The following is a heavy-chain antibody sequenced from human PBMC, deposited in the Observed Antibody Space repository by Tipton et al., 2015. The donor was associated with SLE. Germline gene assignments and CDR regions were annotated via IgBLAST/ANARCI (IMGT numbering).Heavy chain of an antibody. CDR1: GGSISRSGYY. D-gene: IGHD1-14*01. V-gene: IGHV4-39*01. Sequence: TLSLTCTVSGGSISRSGYYWGWIRQPPGKGPEWIGSIYYSGSTYYTPSLKSRVTTSLDTSKSQFSLRLTSVTAADTALYYCVRHDPGCRVGTSVDAFDIWGPGTMVTVSS. CDR2: IYYSGST. J-gene: IGHJ3*02. CDR3: VRHDPGCRVGTSVDAFDI.